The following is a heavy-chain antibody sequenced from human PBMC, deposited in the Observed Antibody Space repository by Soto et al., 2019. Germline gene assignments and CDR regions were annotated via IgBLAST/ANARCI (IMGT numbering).Heavy chain of an antibody. CDR2: IYYSGST. V-gene: IGHV4-59*08. CDR1: GGSISSSY. Sequence: PSETLSLTCTVSGGSISSSYWSWIWQPPGKGLEWIGDIYYSGSTNYNPSLKSRVTISVDTSKNQFSLKLSSVTAADTAMYYCVRHSITIQPLSPFDPWGPGTLGTVSS. D-gene: IGHD3-3*01. CDR3: VRHSITIQPLSPFDP. J-gene: IGHJ5*02.